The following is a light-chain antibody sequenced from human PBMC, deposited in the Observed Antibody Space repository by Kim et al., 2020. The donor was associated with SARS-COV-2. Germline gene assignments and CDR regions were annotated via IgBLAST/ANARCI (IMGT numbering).Light chain of an antibody. CDR3: QAWDSNTAV. J-gene: IGLJ2*01. V-gene: IGLV3-1*01. CDR2: QDN. Sequence: SVSPGQTASITCSGDKLGDKYACWYQQKPGQSPVLVIYQDNKRPSGIPGRFSGSNSGNTATLTISGTQSMDEADYYCQAWDSNTAVFGGGTQLTVL. CDR1: KLGDKY.